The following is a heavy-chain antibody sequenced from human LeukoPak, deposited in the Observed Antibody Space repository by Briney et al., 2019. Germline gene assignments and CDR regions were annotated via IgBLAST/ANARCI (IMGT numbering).Heavy chain of an antibody. V-gene: IGHV4-34*01. CDR1: GGSFSGYY. D-gene: IGHD3-10*01. CDR2: INNSGST. J-gene: IGHJ5*02. Sequence: SETLCLTCAVYGGSFSGYYWSWVRQPPGKGLEWVWEINNSGSTNYNPSLKSRVTISVDTSKNHFSLKLSSVTAADTAVYYCARVLLWFGESKYNWFDPWGQGTLVTVSS. CDR3: ARVLLWFGESKYNWFDP.